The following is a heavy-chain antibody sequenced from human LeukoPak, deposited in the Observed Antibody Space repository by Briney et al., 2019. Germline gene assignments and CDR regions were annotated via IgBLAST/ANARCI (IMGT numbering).Heavy chain of an antibody. D-gene: IGHD3-10*01. CDR3: ARHNYFGSGSRSLEFDY. Sequence: SETLSLTCSVSGGSISTYYWSWIRQPAGKGLEWIGRLYTSGSTNYNPSLKSRVTMSVDTSKNQFSLRLSSVTAADTAVYYCARHNYFGSGSRSLEFDYWGQGTLVTIFS. CDR1: GGSISTYY. V-gene: IGHV4-4*07. J-gene: IGHJ4*02. CDR2: LYTSGST.